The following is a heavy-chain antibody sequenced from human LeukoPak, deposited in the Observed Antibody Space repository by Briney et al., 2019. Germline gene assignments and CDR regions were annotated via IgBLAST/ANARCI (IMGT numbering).Heavy chain of an antibody. Sequence: GGSLRLSCAASGFTFTTYGFNWVRQAPGKGLEWVSSISFSGSYIYYADSVKGRFTISRDNAKNSGYLQMNSLRDDDTAVYYCARGTGTGWRFDFWGQGTLVTVSS. J-gene: IGHJ4*02. D-gene: IGHD3/OR15-3a*01. CDR2: ISFSGSYI. CDR1: GFTFTTYG. V-gene: IGHV3-21*01. CDR3: ARGTGTGWRFDF.